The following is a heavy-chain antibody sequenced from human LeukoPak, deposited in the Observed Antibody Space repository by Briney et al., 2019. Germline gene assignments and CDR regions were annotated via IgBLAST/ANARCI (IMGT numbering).Heavy chain of an antibody. V-gene: IGHV4-39*01. CDR2: IYYSGST. D-gene: IGHD1-20*01. J-gene: IGHJ4*02. Sequence: SETLSLTCTVSGGSISTTSHYWGWVRQPPGKGLEWMASIYYSGSTYYNPSLKSRVTISVDTSKNQLSLKLSSVTAADTAVYYCVRHGNNWSYVGHFNYWGKGTLVTASS. CDR3: VRHGNNWSYVGHFNY. CDR1: GGSISTTSHY.